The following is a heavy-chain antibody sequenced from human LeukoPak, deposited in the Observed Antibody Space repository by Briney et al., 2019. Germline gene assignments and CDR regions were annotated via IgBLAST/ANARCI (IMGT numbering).Heavy chain of an antibody. CDR1: GGSISSSSYY. CDR3: ARNGDAYDI. V-gene: IGHV4-39*01. D-gene: IGHD1-1*01. J-gene: IGHJ3*02. Sequence: SETLSLTCTVSGGSISSSSYYWGWIRQPPGKGLEWIGSIYYSGSTYYNPSLKSRVTISVDTSKNQFSLKLSSVTAADTAVYYCARNGDAYDIWGQGTMVTVSS. CDR2: IYYSGST.